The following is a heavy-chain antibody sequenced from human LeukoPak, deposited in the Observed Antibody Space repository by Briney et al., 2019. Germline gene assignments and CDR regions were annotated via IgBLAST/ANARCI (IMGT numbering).Heavy chain of an antibody. CDR3: ARSTSGYYSKHYYFYMDV. Sequence: SETLSLTCSVSGASISSYFWSWIRQPPGKGLEWIGYIYYSGTTNYNPSLRSRIAISLDTSKKQFSLRMRSVTAADTAVYYCARSTSGYYSKHYYFYMDVWGKGTTVTVSS. V-gene: IGHV4-59*01. J-gene: IGHJ6*03. CDR2: IYYSGTT. D-gene: IGHD3-22*01. CDR1: GASISSYF.